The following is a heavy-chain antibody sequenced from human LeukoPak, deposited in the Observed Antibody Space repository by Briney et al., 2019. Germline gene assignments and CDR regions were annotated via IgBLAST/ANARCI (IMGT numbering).Heavy chain of an antibody. CDR1: GFTFSSFD. CDR2: ISGSGRST. D-gene: IGHD1-26*01. Sequence: GGSLRLSCAASGFTFSSFDMSWVRQAPGKGLEWGSSISGSGRSTQYADSVKGRFSISRDNSRKRLYLQMNSLRAEDTAVYYCAKGSIVGAFDHWGQGTLVTVSS. V-gene: IGHV3-23*01. CDR3: AKGSIVGAFDH. J-gene: IGHJ4*02.